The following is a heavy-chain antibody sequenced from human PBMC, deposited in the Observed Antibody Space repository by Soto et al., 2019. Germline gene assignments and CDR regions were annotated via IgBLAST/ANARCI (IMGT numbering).Heavy chain of an antibody. V-gene: IGHV3-48*04. D-gene: IGHD3-3*01. CDR3: AGRFGVVISGMDV. Sequence: GGSLRLSCAASGFTFSSYSMNWVRQAPGKGLEWVSYISSSSSTIYYADSVKGRFTISRDNAKNSLYLQMNSLRGEDTAVYYCAGRFGVVISGMDVWGQGTTVTVSS. CDR1: GFTFSSYS. J-gene: IGHJ6*02. CDR2: ISSSSSTI.